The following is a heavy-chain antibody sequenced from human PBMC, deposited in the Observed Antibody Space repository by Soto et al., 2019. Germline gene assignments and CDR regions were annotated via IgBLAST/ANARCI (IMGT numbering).Heavy chain of an antibody. J-gene: IGHJ4*02. D-gene: IGHD5-18*01. CDR1: GFTFSSYG. CDR3: AKDRQLGSSLYYFDY. Sequence: QVQLVESGGGVVQPGRSLRLSCAASGFTFSSYGMHWVRQAPGKGLEWVAVISYPGSNKDYADSVKGRFTISRDNSKNTLYLQMNRLRGEDTAVYYCAKDRQLGSSLYYFDYWGQGTLVTVSS. V-gene: IGHV3-30*18. CDR2: ISYPGSNK.